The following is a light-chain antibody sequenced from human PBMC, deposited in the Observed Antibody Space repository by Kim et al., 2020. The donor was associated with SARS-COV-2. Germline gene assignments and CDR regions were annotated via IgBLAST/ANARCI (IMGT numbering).Light chain of an antibody. Sequence: ALGQTVRFTCQGGSLRSYYASWYQQKPGQAPVLVIYGKNNRPSGIPDRFSGSSSGNTASLTITGAQAEDEADYYCNSRDSSGNHLVFGGGTQLTVL. J-gene: IGLJ2*01. V-gene: IGLV3-19*01. CDR2: GKN. CDR1: SLRSYY. CDR3: NSRDSSGNHLV.